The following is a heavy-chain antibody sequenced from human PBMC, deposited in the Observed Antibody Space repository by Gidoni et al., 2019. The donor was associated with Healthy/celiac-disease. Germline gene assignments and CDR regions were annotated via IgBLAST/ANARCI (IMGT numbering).Heavy chain of an antibody. CDR2: IIPILGIA. CDR3: ARENAARYCSSTSCYTGNWFDP. Sequence: QVQLVQSGAEVKKPGSSVKVSCKASGGTFSSYAISWVRQAPGQGLEWMGRIIPILGIANYAQKFQGRVTITADKSTSTAYMELSSLRSEDTAVYYCARENAARYCSSTSCYTGNWFDPWGQGTLVTVSS. D-gene: IGHD2-2*02. V-gene: IGHV1-69*09. J-gene: IGHJ5*02. CDR1: GGTFSSYA.